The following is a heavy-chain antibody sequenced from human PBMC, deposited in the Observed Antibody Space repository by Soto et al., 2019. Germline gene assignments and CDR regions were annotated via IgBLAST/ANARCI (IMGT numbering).Heavy chain of an antibody. CDR2: IIPILGIA. Sequence: QVQLVQSGAEVKKPGSSVKVSCKASGGTFSSYTISWVRQAPGQGLEWMGRIIPILGIANYAQKFQGRVTITADKSTSTAYMELSSLRSEDTAVYYCVLNVPPGGGTTYYYYMDVWGKGTTVTVSS. D-gene: IGHD4-17*01. CDR1: GGTFSSYT. CDR3: VLNVPPGGGTTYYYYMDV. V-gene: IGHV1-69*02. J-gene: IGHJ6*03.